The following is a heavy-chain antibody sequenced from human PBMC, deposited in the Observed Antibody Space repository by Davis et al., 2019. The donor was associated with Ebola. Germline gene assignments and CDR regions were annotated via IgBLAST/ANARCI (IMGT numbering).Heavy chain of an antibody. J-gene: IGHJ4*02. CDR3: ARSGDYWRDYYFDY. CDR2: IYPGDSDT. CDR1: GYSFTSYW. D-gene: IGHD2/OR15-2a*01. Sequence: GGSLRLSCKGSGYSFTSYWIGWVRQMPGKGLEWMGIIYPGDSDTRYSPSFQGQVTISADKSISTAYLQWSSLKASDTAMYYCARSGDYWRDYYFDYWGQGTLVTVSS. V-gene: IGHV5-51*01.